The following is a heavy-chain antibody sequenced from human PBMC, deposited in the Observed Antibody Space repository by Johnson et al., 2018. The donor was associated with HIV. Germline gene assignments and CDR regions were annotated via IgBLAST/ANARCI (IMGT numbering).Heavy chain of an antibody. J-gene: IGHJ3*02. CDR3: AKDVEYYDANDAFDI. CDR1: GFTFDDYA. V-gene: IGHV3-9*01. Sequence: QLVESGGGLVQPGRSLRLSCAASGFTFDDYAMHWVRQAPGKGLEWVSGISWNSGSIGYADSVKGRFTISRDHAKNSLYLQMNSLRAEDTALYYCAKDVEYYDANDAFDIWGQGTMVTVSS. CDR2: ISWNSGSI. D-gene: IGHD3-22*01.